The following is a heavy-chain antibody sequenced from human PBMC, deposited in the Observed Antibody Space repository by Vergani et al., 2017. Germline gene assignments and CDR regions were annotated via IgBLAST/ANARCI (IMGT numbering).Heavy chain of an antibody. CDR1: GFTFSSYG. J-gene: IGHJ4*02. CDR2: ISYDGSNK. V-gene: IGHV3-30*18. D-gene: IGHD2-21*01. Sequence: QVQLVESGGGVVQPGRSLRLSCAASGFTFSSYGMHWVRQAPGKGLEWVAVISYDGSNKYYADSVKGRFTISRDNSKNTLYLQMNSLGAEDTDVYDCAKGYGGEDGFGYWGQGTLVTVSS. CDR3: AKGYGGEDGFGY.